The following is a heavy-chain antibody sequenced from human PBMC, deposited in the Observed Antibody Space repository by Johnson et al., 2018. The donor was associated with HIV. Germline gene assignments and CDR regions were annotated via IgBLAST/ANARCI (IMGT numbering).Heavy chain of an antibody. J-gene: IGHJ3*02. CDR1: RFTFSNAW. CDR3: ARDGLAANAFDT. Sequence: VQLVESGGGLVKPGGSLRLSCAASRFTFSNAWMNCVRQAPGKGLEWVASIKQDGSEKYYVDSVKGRFTISRDNVKNFVYLQMNSLRAEDTAVYYCARDGLAANAFDTWGQGTMVTVSS. D-gene: IGHD3/OR15-3a*01. V-gene: IGHV3-7*01. CDR2: IKQDGSEK.